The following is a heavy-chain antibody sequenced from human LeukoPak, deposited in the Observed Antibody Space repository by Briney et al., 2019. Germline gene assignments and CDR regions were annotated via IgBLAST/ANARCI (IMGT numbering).Heavy chain of an antibody. CDR3: AKEGRWPLDY. D-gene: IGHD4-23*01. CDR2: ISVSGGTT. J-gene: IGHJ4*02. V-gene: IGHV3-23*01. Sequence: GGSLRLSCAASGLTFSRYAMTWVRQAPGKGLEWVSSISVSGGTTYYADSVKGRFAISRDNSENTLYLQMDRLRAEDTAVYYCAKEGRWPLDYWGQGTLVTVSS. CDR1: GLTFSRYA.